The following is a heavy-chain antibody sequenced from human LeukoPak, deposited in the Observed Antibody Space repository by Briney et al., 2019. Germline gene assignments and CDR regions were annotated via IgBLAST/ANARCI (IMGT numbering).Heavy chain of an antibody. CDR3: ARREAVAGIGAFDI. V-gene: IGHV4-38-2*01. CDR1: SYSISSGYY. D-gene: IGHD6-19*01. Sequence: SETLSLTCAVSSYSISSGYYWGWIRQPPGKGLEWIGSFYHSGSTYYNPSLKSRVTISVGTSKNQFSLKLSSVTAADTAVYYCARREAVAGIGAFDIWGQGTMVTVSS. CDR2: FYHSGST. J-gene: IGHJ3*02.